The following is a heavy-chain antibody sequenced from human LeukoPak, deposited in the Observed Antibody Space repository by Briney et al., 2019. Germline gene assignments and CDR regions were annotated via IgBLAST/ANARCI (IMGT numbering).Heavy chain of an antibody. CDR1: GYTFTGYY. V-gene: IGHV1-2*02. D-gene: IGHD3-10*01. J-gene: IGHJ6*02. CDR2: INPNSGGT. CDR3: ARVTTRMVGGYYYYYGMDV. Sequence: ASVKVSCKASGYTFTGYYMHWVRQAPGQGLEWMGWINPNSGGTNYAQKFQGRVTMTRDTSISTAYMELSRLRSDDTAVYYCARVTTRMVGGYYYYYGMDVWGQGTTVTVPS.